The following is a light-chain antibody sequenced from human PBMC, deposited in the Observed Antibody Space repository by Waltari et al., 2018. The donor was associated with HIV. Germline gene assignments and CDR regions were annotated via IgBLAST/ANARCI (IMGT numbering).Light chain of an antibody. CDR1: QSVSSY. Sequence: EIVLTQSPATLSLSPGERATLSCRASQSVSSYLAWYQQKPGQSPRLLIYDASNRATGIPARFSGSGSGTDFTLTISGLGPEDFAVYYCQQRSNWPPVFGPGTKVDIK. CDR2: DAS. J-gene: IGKJ3*01. V-gene: IGKV3-11*01. CDR3: QQRSNWPPV.